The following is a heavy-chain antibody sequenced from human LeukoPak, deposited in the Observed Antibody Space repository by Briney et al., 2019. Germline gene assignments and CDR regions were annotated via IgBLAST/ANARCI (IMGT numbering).Heavy chain of an antibody. CDR1: GFTFSSYS. CDR2: ISSSSSYI. V-gene: IGHV3-21*01. Sequence: GGSLRLSCAASGFTFSSYSMNWVRQAPGKGLEWVSSISSSSSYIYYADSVKGRFTISRDNAKNSLYLQMNSLRAEDTAVYYCARDAGDSSGYYWGTLGVYYYYYMDVWGKGTTVTISS. CDR3: ARDAGDSSGYYWGTLGVYYYYYMDV. D-gene: IGHD3-22*01. J-gene: IGHJ6*03.